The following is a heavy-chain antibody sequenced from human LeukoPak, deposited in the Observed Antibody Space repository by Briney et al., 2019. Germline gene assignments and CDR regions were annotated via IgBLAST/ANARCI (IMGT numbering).Heavy chain of an antibody. V-gene: IGHV1-69*05. CDR2: IIPIFGTA. CDR1: GGTFSSYA. Sequence: SVKVSCKASGGTFSSYAISWVRQAPGQGLEWMGGIIPIFGTANYAQKFQGRVTITTDESTSTAYMELSSLRSEDTAVYYCARGRRRLLEWSSFDYWGQGTLVTVSS. D-gene: IGHD3-3*01. J-gene: IGHJ4*02. CDR3: ARGRRRLLEWSSFDY.